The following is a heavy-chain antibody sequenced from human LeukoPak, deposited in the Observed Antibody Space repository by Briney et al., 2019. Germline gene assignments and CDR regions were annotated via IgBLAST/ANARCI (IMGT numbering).Heavy chain of an antibody. V-gene: IGHV4-59*08. CDR1: GGSISSYY. CDR2: IYYSGST. J-gene: IGHJ4*02. D-gene: IGHD4-17*01. Sequence: PSETLSLTCTVSGGSISSYYWSWIRQPPGKGLEWIGYIYYSGSTNYNPSLKSRVTISVDTSKNQFSLKLSSVTAADTAVYYCARQGGDYRFDYWGRGTLVTVSS. CDR3: ARQGGDYRFDY.